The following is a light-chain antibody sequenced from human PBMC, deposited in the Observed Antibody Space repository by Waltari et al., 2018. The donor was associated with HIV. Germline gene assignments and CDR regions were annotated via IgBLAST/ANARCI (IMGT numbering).Light chain of an antibody. Sequence: PPSVSVSPGQTASITCSGDKLGDKYACWYQQKPGQGPRLLIYAASNRATDVPARFSGSGSGTQFTLTISSLQSEDFAIYFCQQYNNWPPTFAQGTKVEI. CDR1: LGDKY. V-gene: IGKV3-15*01. CDR2: AAS. CDR3: QQYNNWPPT. J-gene: IGKJ1*01.